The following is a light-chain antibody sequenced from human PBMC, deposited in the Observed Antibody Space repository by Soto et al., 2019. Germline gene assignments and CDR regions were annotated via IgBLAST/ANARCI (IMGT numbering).Light chain of an antibody. CDR3: SSYTSSSTLV. J-gene: IGLJ1*01. CDR2: EVS. Sequence: QSVVTQPASVSGSPGQSITISCTGTSSDVGGYDYVSWYQQYPGKAPRLIIYEVSNRPSGISNRFSGSKSGNTASLTISGLQAEDEADYYCSSYTSSSTLVFGTGTKLTVL. CDR1: SSDVGGYDY. V-gene: IGLV2-14*01.